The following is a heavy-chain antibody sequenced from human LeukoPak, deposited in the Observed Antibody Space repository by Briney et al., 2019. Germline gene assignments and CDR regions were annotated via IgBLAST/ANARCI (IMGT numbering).Heavy chain of an antibody. V-gene: IGHV3-23*01. CDR2: ISGSGGST. CDR1: GFTFSSYG. Sequence: AGGSLRLSCAASGFTFSSYGMSWVRQAPGKGLEWVSAISGSGGSTYYADSVKGRFTISRDNSKNTLYLQMNSLRAEDTAVYYCAKDTYYDSSGYDYWGQGTLVTVSS. J-gene: IGHJ4*02. CDR3: AKDTYYDSSGYDY. D-gene: IGHD3-22*01.